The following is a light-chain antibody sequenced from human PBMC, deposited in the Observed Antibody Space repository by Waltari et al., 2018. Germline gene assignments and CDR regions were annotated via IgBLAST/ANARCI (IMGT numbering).Light chain of an antibody. CDR2: EVN. CDR3: SSYTSSTTLV. J-gene: IGLJ3*02. V-gene: IGLV2-18*02. CDR1: RTDVGSYSR. Sequence: QSALTQPPSVSGSPGQSVTISCTGTRTDVGSYSRVSWYQQPPGSAPKVIIYEVNKRPSGVPDRFSGSKSGNTASLTISGLQPEDEADYYCSSYTSSTTLVFGGGT.